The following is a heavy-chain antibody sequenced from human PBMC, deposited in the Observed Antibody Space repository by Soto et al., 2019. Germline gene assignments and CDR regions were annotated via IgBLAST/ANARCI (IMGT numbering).Heavy chain of an antibody. V-gene: IGHV4-59*01. Sequence: QVQLQESGPGLVKPSETLSLTCTVSGTSIRSYCWSWIRQPPGKGLEWIGSLCYSGNTHYNPSLKSRLTISVDTSKNQFSLKLSSVSAADTAVYYCAKEMGTWLSNSVFDPWGQGTLVTVSS. CDR3: AKEMGTWLSNSVFDP. CDR2: LCYSGNT. D-gene: IGHD1-7*01. CDR1: GTSIRSYC. J-gene: IGHJ5*02.